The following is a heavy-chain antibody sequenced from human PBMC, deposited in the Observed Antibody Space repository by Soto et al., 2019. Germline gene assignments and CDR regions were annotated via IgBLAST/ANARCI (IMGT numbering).Heavy chain of an antibody. D-gene: IGHD2-8*01. J-gene: IGHJ4*02. CDR1: GFSFDDYA. CDR3: AKGTKYCSSGVCSVFDY. Sequence: EVQVAESGGGSVQPGRSLRLSCEASGFSFDDYAMHWVRQVPGKGLEWVSSINWNSGNIGYADSVRGRFTISRDNAKNSLYLQMNRLRPEGTAFYYCAKGTKYCSSGVCSVFDYWGQGTLVTVSS. CDR2: INWNSGNI. V-gene: IGHV3-9*01.